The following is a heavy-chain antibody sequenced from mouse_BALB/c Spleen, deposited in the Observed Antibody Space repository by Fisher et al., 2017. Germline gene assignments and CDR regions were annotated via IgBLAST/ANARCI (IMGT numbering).Heavy chain of an antibody. V-gene: IGHV1-69*02. J-gene: IGHJ4*01. Sequence: KFKGKAILTIDKSSSTAYMQLSSLTSEDSAVYYCARWGGLEAYAMDYWGQGTSVTVSS. CDR3: ARWGGLEAYAMDY.